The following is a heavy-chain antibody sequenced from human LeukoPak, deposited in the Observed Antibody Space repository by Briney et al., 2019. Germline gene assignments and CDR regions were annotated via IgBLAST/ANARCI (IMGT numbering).Heavy chain of an antibody. D-gene: IGHD3-10*01. CDR1: GFTVSDNY. V-gene: IGHV3-53*01. CDR3: ATLPITMIRGGVGY. Sequence: PGGSLRLSCAASGFTVSDNYMSWVRQAPGKGLEWGSVIYSGGTTKYADSVKGRFTISRDSSKNTLYLQMSSLRAEDTTVYYCATLPITMIRGGVGYWGQGTLVTVSS. CDR2: IYSGGTT. J-gene: IGHJ4*02.